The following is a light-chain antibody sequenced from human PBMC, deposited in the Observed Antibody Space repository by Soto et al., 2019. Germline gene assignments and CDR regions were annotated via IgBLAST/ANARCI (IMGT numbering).Light chain of an antibody. J-gene: IGKJ5*01. CDR3: QQLNSYPPIT. CDR1: QGISNY. CDR2: AAS. V-gene: IGKV1-9*01. Sequence: DIQLTQSPSFLSASEGDRVTITCRASQGISNYLAWYQQKPGKAPKLLIYAASTLQSGVPSRFSGSGSGTEFTLTISSLQPEDFATYYCQQLNSYPPITIGQGTRLEIK.